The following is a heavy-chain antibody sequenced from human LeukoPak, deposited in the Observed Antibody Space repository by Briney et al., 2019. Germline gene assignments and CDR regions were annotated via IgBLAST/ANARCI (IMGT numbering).Heavy chain of an antibody. J-gene: IGHJ6*03. CDR1: GYSFTTYW. CDR2: IYPGDSDT. V-gene: IGHV5-51*01. D-gene: IGHD7-27*01. Sequence: GESLKISCKASGYSFTTYWIGWVRQMPGKGLEWMGIIYPGDSDTRYSPSFQGQVTISADKSISTAYLQWSSLKASDTAMYYCARHRANWATDPYDYYYYYMDVWGKGTTVTVSS. CDR3: ARHRANWATDPYDYYYYYMDV.